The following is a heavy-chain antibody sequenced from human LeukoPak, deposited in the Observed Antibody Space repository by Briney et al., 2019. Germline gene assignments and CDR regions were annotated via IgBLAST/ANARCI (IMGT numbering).Heavy chain of an antibody. D-gene: IGHD3-22*01. J-gene: IGHJ6*02. CDR3: ARSDYYGSSGYDYYYGMDV. CDR2: ISAYNGNT. CDR1: GYTFTNYP. V-gene: IGHV1-18*01. Sequence: ASVKVSCKPSGYTFTNYPLNWVRQAPGQGLEWMGWISAYNGNTNYAQKLQGRVTMTTDTSTSTAYMELRSLRSDDTAVYYCARSDYYGSSGYDYYYGMDVWGQGTTVTVSS.